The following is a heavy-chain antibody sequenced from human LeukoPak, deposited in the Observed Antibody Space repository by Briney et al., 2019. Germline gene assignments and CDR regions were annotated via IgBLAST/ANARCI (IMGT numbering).Heavy chain of an antibody. D-gene: IGHD3-10*01. CDR2: ISGSAGST. CDR1: GFTFSSYA. V-gene: IGHV3-23*01. CDR3: AKAGGSGSYYNQYYCDY. Sequence: GGPLRLSCAASGFTFSSYAMSWVRQAPGKGLEWVSAISGSAGSTYYADSVKGRFTISRDNSKNTLYLQMNSLRAEDTAVYYCAKAGGSGSYYNQYYCDYWGQGTLVTVSS. J-gene: IGHJ4*02.